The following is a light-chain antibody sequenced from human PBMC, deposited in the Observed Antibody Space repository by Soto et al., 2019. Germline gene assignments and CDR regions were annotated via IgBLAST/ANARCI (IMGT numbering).Light chain of an antibody. Sequence: EIVMTQSPVTLSVSPGERATLSCRASQSVSSNLAWYQQKPGQAPRPLIYGASTRATGIPATFSGSGSGTDFTLTISSLQSEDFAVYYCQHYNNWPPWTFGQGTKVEIK. J-gene: IGKJ1*01. CDR3: QHYNNWPPWT. CDR2: GAS. CDR1: QSVSSN. V-gene: IGKV3-15*01.